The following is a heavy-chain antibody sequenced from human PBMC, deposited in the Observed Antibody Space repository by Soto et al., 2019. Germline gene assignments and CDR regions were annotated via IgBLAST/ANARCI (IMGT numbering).Heavy chain of an antibody. CDR1: GDTFTRYT. V-gene: IGHV1-69*02. CDR2: IDPVVGVT. CDR3: AAGWYGGYYFDY. J-gene: IGHJ4*02. Sequence: ASVKVSCKASGDTFTRYTINWVRQAPGKGLEWMGRIDPVVGVTIYAQKFQGRVTITADTSTDTAYMELSSLRSEDTALYYSAAGWYGGYYFDYWGQGTLVTVSS. D-gene: IGHD6-19*01.